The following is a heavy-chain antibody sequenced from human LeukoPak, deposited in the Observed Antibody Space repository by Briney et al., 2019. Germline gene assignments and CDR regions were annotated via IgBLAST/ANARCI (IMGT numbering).Heavy chain of an antibody. J-gene: IGHJ4*02. CDR3: ARRLTTYYSM. Sequence: PGGSLRLPCAASGFTFSSYSMNWVRQAPGKGLEWVSSISSSSSYIYYADSVKGRFTISRDNAKNSLYLQMNSLRAEDTAVYYCARRLTTYYSMWGQGTLVTVPS. D-gene: IGHD3-10*01. V-gene: IGHV3-21*01. CDR1: GFTFSSYS. CDR2: ISSSSSYI.